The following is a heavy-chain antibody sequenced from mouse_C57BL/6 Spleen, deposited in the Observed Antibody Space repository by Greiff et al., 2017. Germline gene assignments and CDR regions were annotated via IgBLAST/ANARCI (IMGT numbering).Heavy chain of an antibody. V-gene: IGHV1-81*01. CDR2: IYPRSGNT. CDR1: GYTFTSYG. Sequence: QVHVKQSGAELARPGASVKLSCKASGYTFTSYGISWVKQRTGQGLEWIGEIYPRSGNTYYNEKFKGKATLTADKSSSTAYMELRSLTSEDSAVYFCARSWDSTWYFDVWGTGTTVTVSS. D-gene: IGHD2-5*01. CDR3: ARSWDSTWYFDV. J-gene: IGHJ1*03.